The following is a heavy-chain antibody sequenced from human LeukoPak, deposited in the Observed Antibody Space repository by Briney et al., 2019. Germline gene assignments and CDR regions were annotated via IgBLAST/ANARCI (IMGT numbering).Heavy chain of an antibody. D-gene: IGHD2-15*01. J-gene: IGHJ4*02. CDR2: ISGSGGST. CDR1: GFIFTSYA. CDR3: AKDSAACGYCGGGSCSLCGFDN. V-gene: IGHV3-23*01. Sequence: GGSLRLSCAASGFIFTSYAMSWVRQAPGKGLEWVAGISGSGGSTYYAASVRGRFTISKDSSDTLFLQMNSLSAEDTAVYFCAKDSAACGYCGGGSCSLCGFDNWGQGTLVTVSS.